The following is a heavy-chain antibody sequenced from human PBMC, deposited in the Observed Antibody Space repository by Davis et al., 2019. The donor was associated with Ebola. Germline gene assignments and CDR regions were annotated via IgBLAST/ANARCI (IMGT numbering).Heavy chain of an antibody. V-gene: IGHV5-51*01. D-gene: IGHD2-8*02. CDR2: IYTGDSDT. Sequence: GESLKISCEASGYSFTSHWIGWVRQMPGKGLDWMGIIYTGDSDTRYSPSFRGQVTISADKSMKTAFLQWSSLKASDSGMYYCASLRRTITGMDDGFDIWGQGTMVTVSS. CDR1: GYSFTSHW. CDR3: ASLRRTITGMDDGFDI. J-gene: IGHJ3*02.